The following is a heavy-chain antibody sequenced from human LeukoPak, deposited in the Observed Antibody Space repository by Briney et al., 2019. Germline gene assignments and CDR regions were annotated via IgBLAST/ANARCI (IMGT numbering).Heavy chain of an antibody. V-gene: IGHV3-30*04. Sequence: PGGSLRLSCAASRFSFSDYAMHWVRQAPGKGLEWVAVISYDGSVKYYAESVRGQFTISRDNSKNTLYLQMNSLRAEDTAVYYCARDGYGDYDYHYGMDVWGQGTTVTVSS. J-gene: IGHJ6*02. CDR2: ISYDGSVK. D-gene: IGHD2-21*02. CDR3: ARDGYGDYDYHYGMDV. CDR1: RFSFSDYA.